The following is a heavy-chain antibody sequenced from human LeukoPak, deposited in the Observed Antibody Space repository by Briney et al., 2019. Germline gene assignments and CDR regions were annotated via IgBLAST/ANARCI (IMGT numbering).Heavy chain of an antibody. CDR1: GNTFTGYY. Sequence: ASVKVSCKASGNTFTGYYMHWVRQAPGQGLEWMGWINPNSGGTNYAQKFQGRVTMTRDTSISTAYMELSRLRSDDTAVYYCARDYYGSGSYYPLDYWGQGTLVTVSS. V-gene: IGHV1-2*02. J-gene: IGHJ4*02. D-gene: IGHD3-10*01. CDR3: ARDYYGSGSYYPLDY. CDR2: INPNSGGT.